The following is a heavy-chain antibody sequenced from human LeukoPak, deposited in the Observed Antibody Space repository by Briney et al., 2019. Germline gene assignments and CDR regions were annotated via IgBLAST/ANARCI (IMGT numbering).Heavy chain of an antibody. V-gene: IGHV3-30*04. CDR3: ARERLETHDAFDI. D-gene: IGHD5-24*01. Sequence: GGSLRLSCAASGFTFSSYAMHWVRQAPGEGLEWVAVISYDGSNKYYADSVKGRFTISRDNSKNTLYLQMNSLRAEDTAVYYCARERLETHDAFDIWGQGTMVTVSS. CDR2: ISYDGSNK. CDR1: GFTFSSYA. J-gene: IGHJ3*02.